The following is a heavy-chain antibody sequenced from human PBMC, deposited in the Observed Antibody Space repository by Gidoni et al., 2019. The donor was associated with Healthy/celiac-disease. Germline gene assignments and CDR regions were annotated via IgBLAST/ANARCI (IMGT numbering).Heavy chain of an antibody. CDR1: GFSLSNARMG. J-gene: IGHJ4*02. CDR3: ARGVFAYCFDY. CDR2: ILSKDEK. V-gene: IGHV2-26*01. D-gene: IGHD3-16*01. Sequence: QVTLKDSGPVLVNPTETLTLTSPVSGFSLSNARMGVSWTRQLPGKGLEWLAHILSKDEKSYSTYVKNRLTISKDNSKSQVVLNMTNMCPVEKAKDDCARGVFAYCFDYWGQGTLVTVSS.